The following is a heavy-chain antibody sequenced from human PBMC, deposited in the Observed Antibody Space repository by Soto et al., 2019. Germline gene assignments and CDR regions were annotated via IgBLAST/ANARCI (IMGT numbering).Heavy chain of an antibody. CDR3: AKDREPICSGYSFDY. D-gene: IGHD6-19*01. J-gene: IGHJ4*02. Sequence: EVQLLESGGGLVQPGGSLRLSCAASGFTFSSYAMSWVRQAPGKGLEWVSAISGSGGSTYYADSVKGRFTISRDNAKNTVYLQMSSLRAEDTAVYYWAKDREPICSGYSFDYWGQGTLVTV. V-gene: IGHV3-23*01. CDR1: GFTFSSYA. CDR2: ISGSGGST.